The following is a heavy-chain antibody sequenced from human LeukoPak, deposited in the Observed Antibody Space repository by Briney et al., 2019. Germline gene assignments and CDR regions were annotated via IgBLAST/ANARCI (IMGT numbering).Heavy chain of an antibody. CDR3: ARVGGSGTYSTPDY. CDR1: GYTFTGYY. J-gene: IGHJ4*02. Sequence: ASVKVSCKASGYTFTGYYMHWVRQAPGQGLEWMGWINPNNGDTKYAQKFQGRVTMTRDTSISTAYMELSRLRSDDTAVYYCARVGGSGTYSTPDYWGQGTLVTVSS. D-gene: IGHD3-10*01. CDR2: INPNNGDT. V-gene: IGHV1-2*02.